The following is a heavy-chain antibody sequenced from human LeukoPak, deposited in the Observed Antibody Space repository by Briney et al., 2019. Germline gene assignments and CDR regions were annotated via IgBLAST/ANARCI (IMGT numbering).Heavy chain of an antibody. CDR3: ARRQQLVHQISSYYYYYYMDV. CDR1: GGSISTSNYY. CDR2: IFYSGST. D-gene: IGHD6-13*01. V-gene: IGHV4-39*07. J-gene: IGHJ6*03. Sequence: SETLSLTCTVSGGSISTSNYYWGWIRQPPGKGLEWIGNIFYSGSTYYGPSLKSRLTISLDTSKNQFSLKLSSVTAADTAVYYCARRQQLVHQISSYYYYYYMDVWGKGTTVTVSS.